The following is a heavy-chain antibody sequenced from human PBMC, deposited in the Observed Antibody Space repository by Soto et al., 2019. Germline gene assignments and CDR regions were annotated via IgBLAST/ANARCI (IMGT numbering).Heavy chain of an antibody. V-gene: IGHV1-18*04. CDR2: ISAYNGNT. Sequence: VASVKVSCKASGYTFTSYGISWVRQAPGQGLEWMGWISAYNGNTNYAQKLQGRVTMTTDTSTSTAYMELRSLRSDDTAVYYCARDMYYDYVWGSYRYSYYGMDVWG. J-gene: IGHJ6*02. CDR3: ARDMYYDYVWGSYRYSYYGMDV. CDR1: GYTFTSYG. D-gene: IGHD3-16*02.